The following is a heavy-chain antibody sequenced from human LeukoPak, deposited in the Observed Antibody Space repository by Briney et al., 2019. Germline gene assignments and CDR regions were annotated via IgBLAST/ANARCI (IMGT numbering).Heavy chain of an antibody. J-gene: IGHJ5*02. D-gene: IGHD2-2*01. CDR1: GGTFSSYA. V-gene: IGHV1-69*04. CDR2: IIPILGIA. CDR3: ARALPLRYCSSTSCNNWFDP. Sequence: SVKVSCKASGGTFSSYAISWVRQAPGQGLEWMGRIIPILGIANYAQKFQGRVTITADKSTSTAYMELSSLRSEDTAVYYCARALPLRYCSSTSCNNWFDPWGQGTLVTVSS.